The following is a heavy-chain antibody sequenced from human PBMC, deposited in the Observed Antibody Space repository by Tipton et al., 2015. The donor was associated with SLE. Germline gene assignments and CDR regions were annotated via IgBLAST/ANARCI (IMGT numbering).Heavy chain of an antibody. D-gene: IGHD3-3*01. Sequence: SLRLSCEASGFTFSSYAMHWVRQAPGKGLEWVAVISYDGSNKYHADSVKGRFTISRDNSKNTLYLQMNSLRAEDTAVYYCARGPANYDFWIEIWGQGTMVTVSS. CDR1: GFTFSSYA. CDR2: ISYDGSNK. J-gene: IGHJ3*02. V-gene: IGHV3-30*04. CDR3: ARGPANYDFWIEI.